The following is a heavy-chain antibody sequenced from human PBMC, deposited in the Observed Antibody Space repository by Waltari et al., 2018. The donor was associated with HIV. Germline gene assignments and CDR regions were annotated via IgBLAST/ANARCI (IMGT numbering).Heavy chain of an antibody. D-gene: IGHD2-15*01. Sequence: QVQLVESGGGVVQPGGSLRLSCAASGFTFSSYGMHWVRQAPGKGLEWVTFIRYDGSKKDYADSVKGRFTISRDNSDNTLYLEMNSLRTEDTAVYYCATNIVVAATGTFDYWGQGTRVIVTA. CDR3: ATNIVVAATGTFDY. CDR2: IRYDGSKK. V-gene: IGHV3-30*02. J-gene: IGHJ4*02. CDR1: GFTFSSYG.